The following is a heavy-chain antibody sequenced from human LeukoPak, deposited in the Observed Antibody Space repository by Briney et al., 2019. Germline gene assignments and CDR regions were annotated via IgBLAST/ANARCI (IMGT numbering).Heavy chain of an antibody. CDR3: ARDGGHSFDY. J-gene: IGHJ4*02. V-gene: IGHV3-7*01. D-gene: IGHD3-3*01. CDR1: GFTFSSYW. Sequence: GGSLRLSCGASGFTFSSYWMSWVRQVPGKGLEWVAKIKEDGSEKYYVDSVEGRFTISRDNAKNSLCLQMNSLRAEDTAVFYCARDGGHSFDYWGQGTLVTVSS. CDR2: IKEDGSEK.